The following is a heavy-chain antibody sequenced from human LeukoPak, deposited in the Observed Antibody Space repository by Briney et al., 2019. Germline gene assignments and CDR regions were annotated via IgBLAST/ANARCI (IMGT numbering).Heavy chain of an antibody. D-gene: IGHD3-22*01. CDR3: ARAEKRENYYDSSGYYVRTFDY. Sequence: YWIGWVRQMPGKGLEWIGHIYYSGSTYYNPSLKSRVTISVDTSKNQFSLKLSSVTAADTAVYYCARAEKRENYYDSSGYYVRTFDYWGQGTLVTVSS. CDR1: Y. V-gene: IGHV4-30-4*08. CDR2: IYYSGST. J-gene: IGHJ4*02.